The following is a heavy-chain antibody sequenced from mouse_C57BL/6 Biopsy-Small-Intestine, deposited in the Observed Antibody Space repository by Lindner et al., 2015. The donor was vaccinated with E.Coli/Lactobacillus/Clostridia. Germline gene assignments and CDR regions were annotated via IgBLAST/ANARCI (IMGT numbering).Heavy chain of an antibody. CDR2: INPNNGGT. D-gene: IGHD2-10*02. V-gene: IGHV1-84*02. CDR3: ARECRDLESPMSARCLDY. CDR1: GYNFKAYY. J-gene: IGHJ3*01. Sequence: SVKVSCKASGYNFKAYYIHWVRQAPGQGLEWMGWINPNNGGTKFAQKFQGRVTMTRDTSISTAYIEVTSLRSDDTALYFCARECRDLESPMSARCLDYWGQGTLVTVS.